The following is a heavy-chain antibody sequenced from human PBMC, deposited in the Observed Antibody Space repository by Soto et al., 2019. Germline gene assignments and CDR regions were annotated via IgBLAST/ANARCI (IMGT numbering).Heavy chain of an antibody. CDR2: IIPIFGTT. D-gene: IGHD1-26*01. V-gene: IGHV1-69*13. Sequence: SVKVSCKAFGGTLSSYAINWIRQEPGQGLEWMGGIIPIFGTTTYAQRFQARVTITADESTSTAYMELSSLRSEDTSLYYCAKDGGAATFDYWGQGTLVTV. CDR1: GGTLSSYA. J-gene: IGHJ4*02. CDR3: AKDGGAATFDY.